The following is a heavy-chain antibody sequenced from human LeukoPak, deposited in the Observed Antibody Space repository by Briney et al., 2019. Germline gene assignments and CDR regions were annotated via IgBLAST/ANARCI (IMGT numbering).Heavy chain of an antibody. J-gene: IGHJ6*04. V-gene: IGHV3-33*01. Sequence: PERSLRLSCAASGFTFSSYGMHWVREAPGKGLEWVAVIWYDGSNKYYADSVKGRFTISRDNSKNTLYLQMNSLRAEDTAVYYCARVGTGYSSSWYENYYYGMDVWGKGTTVTVSS. D-gene: IGHD6-13*01. CDR3: ARVGTGYSSSWYENYYYGMDV. CDR1: GFTFSSYG. CDR2: IWYDGSNK.